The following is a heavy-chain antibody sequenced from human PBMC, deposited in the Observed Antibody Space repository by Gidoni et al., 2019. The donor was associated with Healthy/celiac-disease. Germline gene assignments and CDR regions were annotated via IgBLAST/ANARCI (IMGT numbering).Heavy chain of an antibody. V-gene: IGHV4-34*01. CDR3: ARGKRIYITMVRGGRSDRFDP. D-gene: IGHD3-10*01. CDR1: GGSFSGYY. CDR2: INHSGST. J-gene: IGHJ5*02. Sequence: PSETLSLTCAVYGGSFSGYYWSWIRQPPGKGLEWIGEINHSGSTNYNPSLKSRVTISVDTSKNQFSLKLNSVTAADTAVYYCARGKRIYITMVRGGRSDRFDPWGQGTLVTVSS.